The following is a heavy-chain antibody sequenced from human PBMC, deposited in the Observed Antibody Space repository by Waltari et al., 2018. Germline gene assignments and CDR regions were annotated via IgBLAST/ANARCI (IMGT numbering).Heavy chain of an antibody. CDR3: ARVGGSGGSVWPHFDY. CDR1: AFTFNIYT. Sequence: EVHLVESGGGFVQPGGSLRLSCAASAFTFNIYTMSWVRQAPGRGLVWIAYISSSSSAIDHAYSVEVRFTISRDNSKNTLYLQMNSLRAEDTAVYYCARVGGSGGSVWPHFDYWGQGTLVTVSS. J-gene: IGHJ4*02. CDR2: ISSSSSAI. D-gene: IGHD2-15*01. V-gene: IGHV3-48*01.